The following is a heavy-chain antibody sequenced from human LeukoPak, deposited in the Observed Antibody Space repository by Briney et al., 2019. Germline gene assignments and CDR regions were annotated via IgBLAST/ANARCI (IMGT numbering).Heavy chain of an antibody. V-gene: IGHV4-31*03. D-gene: IGHD1-14*01. CDR3: ATDVYNTQYYFDY. CDR1: GGSISSGGSH. J-gene: IGHJ4*02. Sequence: PSETLSLTCTVSGGSISSGGSHWNWIRQFPGKGLEWIGYISFSGSTYYNPSLNSRVTTSVDKSNNQFSLRLISVTAADTAVYFCATDVYNTQYYFDYWGQGTLVTVSS. CDR2: ISFSGST.